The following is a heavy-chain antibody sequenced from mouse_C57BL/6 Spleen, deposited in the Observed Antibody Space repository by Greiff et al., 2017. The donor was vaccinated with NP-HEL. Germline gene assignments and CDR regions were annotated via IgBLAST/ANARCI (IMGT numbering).Heavy chain of an antibody. J-gene: IGHJ2*01. V-gene: IGHV3-6*01. Sequence: EVQLQQSGPGLVKPSQSLSLTCSVTGYSITSGYYWNWIRQFPGNKLEWMGYISYDGSTNYNPSLKNRISITRDTSKNQFFLKLNAVTTEDTATYYCARESPPYYGSSYGYWGQGTTLTVSS. CDR2: ISYDGST. CDR3: ARESPPYYGSSYGY. D-gene: IGHD1-1*01. CDR1: GYSITSGYY.